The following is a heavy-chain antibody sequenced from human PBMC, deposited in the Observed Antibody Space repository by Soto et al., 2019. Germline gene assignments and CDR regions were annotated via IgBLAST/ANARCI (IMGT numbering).Heavy chain of an antibody. CDR1: GFTFSSYA. CDR2: ISGSGGST. V-gene: IGHV3-23*01. Sequence: PGGSLRLSCAASGFTFSSYAMSWVRQAPGKGLEWVSAISGSGGSTYYVDSVKGRFTISRDNSKNTLYLQMNSLRAEDTAVYYCARDPRSSSSGGMWYFDYWGQGTLVTVSS. J-gene: IGHJ4*02. CDR3: ARDPRSSSSGGMWYFDY. D-gene: IGHD6-6*01.